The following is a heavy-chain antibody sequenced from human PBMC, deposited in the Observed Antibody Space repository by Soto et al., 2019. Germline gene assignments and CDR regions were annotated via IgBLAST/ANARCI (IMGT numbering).Heavy chain of an antibody. D-gene: IGHD3-3*01. Sequence: QVQLVQSGTEVKKPGASVKVSCKASGYTFTSYGITWVRQAPGQGLEWMGWISTYNGNKNYAQKVQGRVTMTTDTSTSTAYMELRSLTSDDTAVYYCARVPLGVVIEDILRFGMDVWGQGTTVPVSS. V-gene: IGHV1-18*01. CDR3: ARVPLGVVIEDILRFGMDV. J-gene: IGHJ6*02. CDR1: GYTFTSYG. CDR2: ISTYNGNK.